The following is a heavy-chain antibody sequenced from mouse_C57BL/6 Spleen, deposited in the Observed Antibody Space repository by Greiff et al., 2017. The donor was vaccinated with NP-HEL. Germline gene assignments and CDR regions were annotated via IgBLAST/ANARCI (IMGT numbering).Heavy chain of an antibody. CDR2: IYPRDGST. Sequence: QVQLQQPGPELVKPGASVKLSCKASGYTFTSYDINWVKQRPGQGLEWIGWIYPRDGSTKYNEKFKGKATLTVDTSSSTAYMELHSLTSEDSAVYFCARRGFITTVVPDYWGQGTTLTVSS. CDR1: GYTFTSYD. J-gene: IGHJ2*01. CDR3: ARRGFITTVVPDY. D-gene: IGHD1-1*01. V-gene: IGHV1-85*01.